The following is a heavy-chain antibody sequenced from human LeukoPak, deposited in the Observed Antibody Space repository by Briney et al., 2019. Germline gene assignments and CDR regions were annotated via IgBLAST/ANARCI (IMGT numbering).Heavy chain of an antibody. CDR2: ISYDGSNK. J-gene: IGHJ5*02. D-gene: IGHD3-10*01. CDR3: ARAPKAYYYGSGSYSNWFDP. V-gene: IGHV3-30*04. Sequence: GRSLRLSCAASGFTFSSYAMHWVRQAPGKGLEWVAVISYDGSNKYYADSVKGRFTISRDNSKNTLYLQMNSLRAEDTAVYYCARAPKAYYYGSGSYSNWFDPWGQGTLVTVSS. CDR1: GFTFSSYA.